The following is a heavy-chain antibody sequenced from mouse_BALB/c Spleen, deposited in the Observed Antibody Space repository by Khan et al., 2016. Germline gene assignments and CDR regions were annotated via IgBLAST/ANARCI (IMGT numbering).Heavy chain of an antibody. D-gene: IGHD2-4*01. CDR3: ARSPYDYDGGFAY. J-gene: IGHJ3*01. Sequence: VQLQQPGAELVKPGASVKLSCPASGFNIKDTYMHWVKQRPEQGLEWIGRIDPANGNTKYDPNFQGKATITADPSSTTAYLPLSSLTSEDTAVYYCARSPYDYDGGFAYWGQGTLVTVSA. V-gene: IGHV14-3*02. CDR2: IDPANGNT. CDR1: GFNIKDTY.